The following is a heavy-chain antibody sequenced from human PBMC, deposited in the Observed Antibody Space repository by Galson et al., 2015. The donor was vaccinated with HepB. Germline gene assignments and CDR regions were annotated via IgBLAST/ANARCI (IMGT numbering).Heavy chain of an antibody. D-gene: IGHD2-15*01. J-gene: IGHJ4*02. Sequence: ETLSLTCTVSGGSISRSTYYWGWIRQPPGKGLEWIGSIYYSGSTYYNPSLKSRVTISVDTSKNHFSLRLNSVTAADTAVYYCATIADYSYYFDFWGQGTLVTVSS. CDR1: GGSISRSTYY. V-gene: IGHV4-39*07. CDR3: ATIADYSYYFDF. CDR2: IYYSGST.